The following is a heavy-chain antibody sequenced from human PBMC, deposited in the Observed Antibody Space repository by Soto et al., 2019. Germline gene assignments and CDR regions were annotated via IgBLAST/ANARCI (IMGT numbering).Heavy chain of an antibody. CDR3: ARDKARLHLGGNYYYVLDV. CDR1: GGTFSTSA. J-gene: IGHJ6*02. CDR2: IMPVFPTP. D-gene: IGHD3-16*01. Sequence: VQLEQSGPEVKKPGSSVKVSCKASGGTFSTSALSWVRQAPGQGLEWMGGIMPVFPTPDYAQKFQGRVTITADESTSTAYRELGGLTSDDTAVYYCARDKARLHLGGNYYYVLDVWGQGTAVTVSS. V-gene: IGHV1-69*12.